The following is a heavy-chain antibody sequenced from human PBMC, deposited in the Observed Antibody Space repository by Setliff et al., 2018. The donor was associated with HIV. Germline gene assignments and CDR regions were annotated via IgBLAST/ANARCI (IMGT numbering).Heavy chain of an antibody. D-gene: IGHD3-3*01. CDR2: IYHSGSA. J-gene: IGHJ3*01. Sequence: SETLSLTCAVSGGSISSGNWLNWVRQPPGKGLEWIGEIYHSGSANYNPSLKSRVTISVDKPKNQFSLKLSSVTAADTAVYYCARGDNFWSGYNFWGQGTMVTVSS. CDR1: GGSISSGNW. V-gene: IGHV4-4*02. CDR3: ARGDNFWSGYNF.